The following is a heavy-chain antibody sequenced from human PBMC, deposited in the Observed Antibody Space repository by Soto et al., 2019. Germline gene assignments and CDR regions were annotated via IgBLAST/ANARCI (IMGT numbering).Heavy chain of an antibody. CDR1: GFMFSAYT. D-gene: IGHD3-22*01. CDR2: ISSDSDHI. Sequence: PGGSLRLSCAASGFMFSAYTMNWVRQATGKGLEWLSSISSDSDHIDYADSVRGRFTVSRDNARKSLYLQMDSLGAEDTGVYYCATPYYYNHWGPGTLVTVSS. J-gene: IGHJ5*02. V-gene: IGHV3-21*01. CDR3: ATPYYYNH.